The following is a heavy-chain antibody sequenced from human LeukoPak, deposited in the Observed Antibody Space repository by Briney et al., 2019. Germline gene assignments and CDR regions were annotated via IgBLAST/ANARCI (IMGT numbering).Heavy chain of an antibody. D-gene: IGHD4-17*01. CDR1: GFTFSSYA. J-gene: IGHJ4*02. CDR3: ARGATVTRDFDY. V-gene: IGHV3-23*01. CDR2: ISGSGGST. Sequence: PGGSLRLSCAASGFTFSSYAMSWVRQAPGKGVEWVSAISGSGGSTYYADSVKGRFTMSRDNAKNSLYLQMNSLRAEDTAVYYCARGATVTRDFDYRGQGTLVTVSS.